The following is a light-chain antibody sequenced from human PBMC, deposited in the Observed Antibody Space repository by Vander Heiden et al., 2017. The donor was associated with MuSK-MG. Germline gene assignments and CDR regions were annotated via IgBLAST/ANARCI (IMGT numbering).Light chain of an antibody. V-gene: IGLV2-23*02. J-gene: IGLJ3*02. CDR2: EVS. CDR1: TTDVGKYDL. Sequence: QPALTQPASVPGAPGQSTTISCTGTTTDVGKYDLVSWYQQHPRQAPKLMIYEVSKRPSGVSTRFSGSKSGNTASLTISGLQADDEGDYYCCSYAGSAIRVFGGGTKLTVL. CDR3: CSYAGSAIRV.